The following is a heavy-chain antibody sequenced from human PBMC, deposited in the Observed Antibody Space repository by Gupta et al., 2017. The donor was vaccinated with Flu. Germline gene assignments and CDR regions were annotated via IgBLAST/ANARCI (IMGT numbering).Heavy chain of an antibody. Sequence: ADAGSTFSAFGMRWVRQAPGKGLEWVSTISGSTTYYADSVKGRFTISRDTSRKTLLLQMNSLRAEDTAVYYCVKDAGYGEYAYWGQGTLVTVSS. D-gene: IGHD4-17*01. CDR2: ISGSTT. J-gene: IGHJ4*02. V-gene: IGHV3-23*01. CDR3: VKDAGYGEYAY. CDR1: GSTFSAFG.